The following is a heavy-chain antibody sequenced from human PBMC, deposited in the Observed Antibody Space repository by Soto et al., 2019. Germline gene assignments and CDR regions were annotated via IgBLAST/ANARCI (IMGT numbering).Heavy chain of an antibody. V-gene: IGHV3-23*01. CDR3: AKAGDYHGSESYFPLDY. CDR1: GFTLSTYA. Sequence: EVQLLESGGVLVQPGGSLRLSCAASGFTLSTYAMTWVRQVPGKGLEWVSSISGSGGRTYYADSVKGRFTISRDNSKNTLYLQTNSLRAEDTAVYYCAKAGDYHGSESYFPLDYWGQGTLVPVSS. J-gene: IGHJ4*02. D-gene: IGHD3-10*01. CDR2: ISGSGGRT.